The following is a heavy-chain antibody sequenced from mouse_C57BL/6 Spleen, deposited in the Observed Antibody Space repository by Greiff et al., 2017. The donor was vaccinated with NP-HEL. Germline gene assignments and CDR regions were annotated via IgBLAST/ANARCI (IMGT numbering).Heavy chain of an antibody. J-gene: IGHJ3*01. Sequence: EVMLVESGGDLVKPGGSLKLSCAASGFTFSSYGMSWVRQTPDKRLEWVATISSGGSYTYYPDSVKGRFTISRDNAKNTLYLQMSSLKSEDTAMYYCAREGATMITRAWFAYWGQGTLVTVSA. CDR1: GFTFSSYG. D-gene: IGHD2-4*01. CDR3: AREGATMITRAWFAY. V-gene: IGHV5-6*01. CDR2: ISSGGSYT.